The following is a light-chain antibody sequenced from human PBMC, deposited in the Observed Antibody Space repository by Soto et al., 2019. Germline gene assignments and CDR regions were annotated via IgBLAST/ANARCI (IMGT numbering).Light chain of an antibody. V-gene: IGKV1-39*01. CDR2: HAS. CDR3: QQSYIYPT. J-gene: IGKJ5*01. Sequence: DIQMTQSPSSLSASVGDRVTITCRASQRISIYLNWYQQKPGTAPKLLIYHASSLQSGVPSRFSGSGSGTDFTLTISSLQPEDFATYYCQQSYIYPTLGQGTRLEIK. CDR1: QRISIY.